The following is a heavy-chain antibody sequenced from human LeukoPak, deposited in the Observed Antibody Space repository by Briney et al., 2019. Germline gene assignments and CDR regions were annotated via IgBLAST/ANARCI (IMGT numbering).Heavy chain of an antibody. D-gene: IGHD3-10*01. V-gene: IGHV3-64D*06. J-gene: IGHJ4*02. CDR2: ISSNGGST. CDR1: GFTFGRYA. CDR3: VKDGSGSYYTYYFDY. Sequence: GGSLRLSCSASGFTFGRYAMHWVRQAPGKGLEYVSAISSNGGSTYYADSVKGRFTISRDNSKNTLYLQMSSLRTEDTAVYYCVKDGSGSYYTYYFDYWGQGTLVTVSS.